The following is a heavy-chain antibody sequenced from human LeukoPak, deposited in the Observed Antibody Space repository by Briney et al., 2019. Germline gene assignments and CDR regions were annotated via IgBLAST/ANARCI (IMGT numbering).Heavy chain of an antibody. CDR3: AKRDVSGSSDY. V-gene: IGHV3-23*01. Sequence: PGGSLRLSCAASGFTFSSYAMSWVRQAPGKGLEWVSSISVSGDSTFYADSVKGRFTISRDNSKNTVFLQMGSLRVEDTAIYYCAKRDVSGSSDYWGQGTLVTVSS. CDR1: GFTFSSYA. J-gene: IGHJ4*02. D-gene: IGHD3-10*01. CDR2: ISVSGDST.